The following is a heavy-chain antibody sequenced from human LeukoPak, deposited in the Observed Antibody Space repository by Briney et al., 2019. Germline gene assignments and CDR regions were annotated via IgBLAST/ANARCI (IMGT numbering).Heavy chain of an antibody. CDR1: GYTLTELS. CDR3: ATQTRHYYDSSGYYFDAFDI. D-gene: IGHD3-22*01. CDR2: FDPEDGET. J-gene: IGHJ3*02. Sequence: ASVKVSCKVSGYTLTELSMHWVRQAPGKGLEWMGGFDPEDGETIYAQKFQGRVTMTEDTSTDTAYMELSSLRSEDTAVYYCATQTRHYYDSSGYYFDAFDIWGQRTMVTVSS. V-gene: IGHV1-24*01.